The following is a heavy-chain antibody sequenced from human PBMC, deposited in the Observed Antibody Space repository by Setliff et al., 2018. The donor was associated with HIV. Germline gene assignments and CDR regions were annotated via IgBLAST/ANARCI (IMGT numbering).Heavy chain of an antibody. CDR3: AGGGPLITMVRGVLRWFDP. Sequence: VASVKVSCKASGYTFTGYYVHWVRQAPGQGLEWMGRIIPNSGGTNYAQKFQGRVTMTSDTSISTAYMELTRLRSDDTAGYYCAGGGPLITMVRGVLRWFDPWGQGTLVTVSS. J-gene: IGHJ5*02. CDR1: GYTFTGYY. D-gene: IGHD3-10*01. V-gene: IGHV1-2*06. CDR2: IIPNSGGT.